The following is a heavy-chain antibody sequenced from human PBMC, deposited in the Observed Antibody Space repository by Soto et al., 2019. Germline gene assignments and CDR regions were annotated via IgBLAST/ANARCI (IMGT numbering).Heavy chain of an antibody. CDR3: ARVPDR. J-gene: IGHJ5*02. CDR1: GDSISSYY. CDR2: IYHSGST. Sequence: PSETLSLTCTFSGDSISSYYLNWIRQPPGKGLEWIGYIYHSGSTYYNPSLKSRVTISVDRSKNQFSLKLSSVTAADTAVYYCARVPDRWGQGTLVTVSS. V-gene: IGHV4-59*12. D-gene: IGHD2-2*01.